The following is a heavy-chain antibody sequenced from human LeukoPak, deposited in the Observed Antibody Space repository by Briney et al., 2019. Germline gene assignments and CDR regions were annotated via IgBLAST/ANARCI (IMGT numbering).Heavy chain of an antibody. D-gene: IGHD2-21*02. J-gene: IGHJ4*02. CDR1: GFSFSHYS. V-gene: IGHV3-48*04. CDR2: IGVGGRPT. CDR3: AREAACGGDCYYFDY. Sequence: PGGSLRLSCAASGFSFSHYSMTWARQASGKGLEWISYIGVGGRPTNYADSVKDRFTISRDNAKNSLYLQMNSLRVEDTAFYYCAREAACGGDCYYFDYWGQGTLVTVSS.